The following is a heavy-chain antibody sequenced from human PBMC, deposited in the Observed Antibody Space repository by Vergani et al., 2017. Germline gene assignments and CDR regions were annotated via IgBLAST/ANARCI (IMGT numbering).Heavy chain of an antibody. CDR1: GITFWKFG. J-gene: IGHJ6*02. CDR2: IRYDGSNK. V-gene: IGHV3-30*02. D-gene: IGHD3-10*01. CDR3: AKDLTSGAYGMDV. Sequence: VDLVESGGGLAQPGGSLRLSCEASGITFWKFGMHWVRQAPGKGLEWVAFIRYDGSNKYYADSVKGRFTISRDNSKNTLSLQMNSLRAEDTAVYYCAKDLTSGAYGMDVWGQGTTVTVSS.